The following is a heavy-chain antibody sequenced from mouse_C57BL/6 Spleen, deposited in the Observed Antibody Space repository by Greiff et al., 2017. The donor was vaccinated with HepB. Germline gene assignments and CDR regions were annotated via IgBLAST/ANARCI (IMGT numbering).Heavy chain of an antibody. V-gene: IGHV5-12*01. CDR3: ARDTTVERKRYFDV. Sequence: EVQRVESGGGLVQPGGSLKLSCAASGFTFSDYYMYWVRQTPEKRLEWVAYISNGGGSTYYPDTVKGRFTISRDNAKNTLYLQMSRLKSEDTAMYYCARDTTVERKRYFDVWGTGTTVTVSS. CDR1: GFTFSDYY. CDR2: ISNGGGST. J-gene: IGHJ1*03. D-gene: IGHD1-1*01.